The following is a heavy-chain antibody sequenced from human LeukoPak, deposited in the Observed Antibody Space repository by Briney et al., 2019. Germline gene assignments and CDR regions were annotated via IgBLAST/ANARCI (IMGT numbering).Heavy chain of an antibody. Sequence: SETLSLTCTVSGGSISSSSYYWSWIRQPPGKGLEWIGEINHSGSTNYNPSLKSRVTISVDTSKNQFSLKLSSVTAADTAVYYCARGKRGKGLKTYYYDSSGYWPIDYWGQGTLVTVSS. CDR2: INHSGST. D-gene: IGHD3-22*01. CDR1: GGSISSSSYY. CDR3: ARGKRGKGLKTYYYDSSGYWPIDY. J-gene: IGHJ4*02. V-gene: IGHV4-39*07.